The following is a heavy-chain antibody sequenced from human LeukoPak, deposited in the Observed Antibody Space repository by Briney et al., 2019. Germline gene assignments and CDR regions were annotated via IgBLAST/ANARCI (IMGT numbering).Heavy chain of an antibody. CDR2: ISSSSSYI. V-gene: IGHV3-21*01. CDR1: GFTFSSYW. CDR3: ARVEYSSGWYGDY. Sequence: GGSLRLSCAASGFTFSSYWMHWVRQAPGKGLEWVSSISSSSSYIYYADSVKGRFTISRDNAKNSLYLQMHSLRAEDTAVYYCARVEYSSGWYGDYWGQGTLVTVSS. D-gene: IGHD6-19*01. J-gene: IGHJ4*02.